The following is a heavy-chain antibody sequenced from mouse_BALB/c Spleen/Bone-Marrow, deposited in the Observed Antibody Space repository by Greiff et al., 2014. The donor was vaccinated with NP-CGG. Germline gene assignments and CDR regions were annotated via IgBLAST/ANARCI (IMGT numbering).Heavy chain of an antibody. V-gene: IGHV3-8*02. CDR1: GDSITSGY. J-gene: IGHJ4*01. Sequence: EVKLMESGPSLVKPSQTLSLTCSVAGDSITSGYWNWIRKFPGNKLEYMGYISYSGSTYYNPSLKSRISITRDTSKNQYYLQLKPVTTEDTATYYCARFGYDYALDHWGQGTSVTVSS. CDR3: ARFGYDYALDH. D-gene: IGHD2-2*01. CDR2: ISYSGST.